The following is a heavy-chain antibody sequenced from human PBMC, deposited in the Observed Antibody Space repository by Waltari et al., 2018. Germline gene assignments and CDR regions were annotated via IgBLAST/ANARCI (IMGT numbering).Heavy chain of an antibody. Sequence: EVQLLESGGGLVQPGGSLRLSCAASGFTFTSFVMSWVRQAPRKGLEWVSAISPGGGVTYYADSVKGRFTVSRDHSKNTLYLQMNSLRAEDTAVYYCLRRWFDSWGQGTLVIVSS. CDR1: GFTFTSFV. CDR3: LRRWFDS. CDR2: ISPGGGVT. J-gene: IGHJ5*01. V-gene: IGHV3-23*01.